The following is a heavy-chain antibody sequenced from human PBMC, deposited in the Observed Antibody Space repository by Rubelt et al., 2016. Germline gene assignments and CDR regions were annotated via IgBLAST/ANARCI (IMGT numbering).Heavy chain of an antibody. CDR3: AGVNCFTTNCAP. CDR1: GFRVGGSW. D-gene: IGHD2-2*01. V-gene: IGHV3-74*02. CDR2: INGDGSST. J-gene: IGHJ5*02. Sequence: EVQLVESGGGLVKPGGSLRLSCAASGFRVGGSWMHWVRQAPGRGLVWVSRINGDGSSTCYADSVKGRFPISEDNALNTLNLQVRVLVVEDTAVYFSAGVNCFTTNCAPWGQGTLVTVSS.